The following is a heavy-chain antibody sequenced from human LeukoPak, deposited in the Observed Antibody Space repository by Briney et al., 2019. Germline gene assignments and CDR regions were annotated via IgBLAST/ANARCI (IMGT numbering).Heavy chain of an antibody. D-gene: IGHD3-22*01. V-gene: IGHV3-23*01. Sequence: GGSLRLSCAASGFTFSSYAMSWVRQAPGKGLEWVSAISGSGGSTYYADSVKGRFTISRDNSKNTLYLQMNSLRAEDTAVYYCAKEITAGYYDSSGAFDSWGQGTLVTVSS. CDR3: AKEITAGYYDSSGAFDS. CDR1: GFTFSSYA. CDR2: ISGSGGST. J-gene: IGHJ4*02.